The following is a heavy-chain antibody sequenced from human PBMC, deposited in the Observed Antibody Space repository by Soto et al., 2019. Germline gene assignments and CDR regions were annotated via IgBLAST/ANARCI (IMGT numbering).Heavy chain of an antibody. J-gene: IGHJ6*03. Sequence: ASVKVSCKASGYTFTSYGISWVRQATGQGLEWMGWMNPNSGNTGYAQKFQGRVTMTRNTSISTAYMELSSLRSEDTAVYYCARADIVVVPAAGMVSGYYYYYMDVWGKGTTVTVSS. CDR1: GYTFTSYG. CDR3: ARADIVVVPAAGMVSGYYYYYMDV. CDR2: MNPNSGNT. D-gene: IGHD2-2*01. V-gene: IGHV1-8*02.